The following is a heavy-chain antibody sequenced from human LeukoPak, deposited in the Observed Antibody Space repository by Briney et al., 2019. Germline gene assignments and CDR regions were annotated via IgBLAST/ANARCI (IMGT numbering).Heavy chain of an antibody. CDR1: GGSFSGYY. D-gene: IGHD3-22*01. J-gene: IGHJ3*02. CDR3: ARSRTYYYDARRSFDI. V-gene: IGHV4-34*01. Sequence: PSETLSLTCAVYGGSFSGYYWSWIRQPPGKGLEWIGEINHSGSTNYNPSLKSRVTISVDTSKNHFSLKLSSVTAADTAVYYCARSRTYYYDARRSFDIWGQGTMVTVSS. CDR2: INHSGST.